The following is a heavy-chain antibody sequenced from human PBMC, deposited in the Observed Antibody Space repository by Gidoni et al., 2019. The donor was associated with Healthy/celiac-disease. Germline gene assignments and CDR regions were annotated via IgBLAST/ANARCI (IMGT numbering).Heavy chain of an antibody. V-gene: IGHV3-74*01. CDR2: INSDGSST. Sequence: EVQLVESGGGFVQPGGSLSLSWSPSGFTFSSYWMHWVRQAPGKGLVWVSRINSDGSSTSYADSVKGRFTISRDNAKNTLYLQMNSLRAEDTAVYYCASGSSGWYQHWGQGTLVTVSS. D-gene: IGHD6-19*01. CDR3: ASGSSGWYQH. J-gene: IGHJ1*01. CDR1: GFTFSSYW.